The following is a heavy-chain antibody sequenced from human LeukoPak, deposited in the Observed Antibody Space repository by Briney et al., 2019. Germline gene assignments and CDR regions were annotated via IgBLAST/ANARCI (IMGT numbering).Heavy chain of an antibody. Sequence: SETLSLTCTVSGGSISSYYWSWIRQPPGKGLEWIGYIYYSGSTNYNPSLKSRVTISVDTSKNQFSLKLSSVTAADTAVYYCARTIAAAGRGYYYMDVWGKGTTVTVSS. J-gene: IGHJ6*03. CDR3: ARTIAAAGRGYYYMDV. CDR2: IYYSGST. V-gene: IGHV4-59*01. D-gene: IGHD6-13*01. CDR1: GGSISSYY.